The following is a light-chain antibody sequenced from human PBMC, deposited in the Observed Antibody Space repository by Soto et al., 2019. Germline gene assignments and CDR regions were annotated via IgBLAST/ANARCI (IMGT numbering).Light chain of an antibody. CDR2: DAS. J-gene: IGKJ1*01. CDR3: QQYNPYTWT. Sequence: LHITQSPSSLSASRGDRVAIACLASHTISSYLNWYQQKPGKAPRLLIYDASSLESGVPSRFSGSGSGTEFTLTISSLQPDDFATYYCQQYNPYTWTFGHGTKVDIK. CDR1: HTISSY. V-gene: IGKV1-5*01.